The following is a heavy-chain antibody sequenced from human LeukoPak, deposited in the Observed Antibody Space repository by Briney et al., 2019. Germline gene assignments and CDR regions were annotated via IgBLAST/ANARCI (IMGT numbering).Heavy chain of an antibody. V-gene: IGHV3-7*03. CDR2: IKQDGSEK. Sequence: PGGSLRPSCAAPGFTFSSYWMSWVRQAPGKGLEWVANIKQDGSEKYYVDSVKGRFTISRDNSKNTLYLQMNSLRAEDTAVYYCAKEGPLEYYYDSSGSPPFDYWGQGTLVTVSS. CDR1: GFTFSSYW. D-gene: IGHD3-22*01. CDR3: AKEGPLEYYYDSSGSPPFDY. J-gene: IGHJ4*02.